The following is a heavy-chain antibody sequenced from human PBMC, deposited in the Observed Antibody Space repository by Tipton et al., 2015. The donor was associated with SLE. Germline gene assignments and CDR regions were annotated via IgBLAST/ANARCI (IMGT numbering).Heavy chain of an antibody. D-gene: IGHD6-13*01. CDR1: GFTFSNYT. Sequence: SLRLSCAASGFTFSNYTLNWVRQAPGKGLEWVSSISSKSSYIYYVDSLKGRFTISRDNAKSSLYLQMNSLRAEDTAVYYCASERRITAAGALDYWGQGTLVTVSS. CDR2: ISSKSSYI. V-gene: IGHV3-21*01. J-gene: IGHJ4*02. CDR3: ASERRITAAGALDY.